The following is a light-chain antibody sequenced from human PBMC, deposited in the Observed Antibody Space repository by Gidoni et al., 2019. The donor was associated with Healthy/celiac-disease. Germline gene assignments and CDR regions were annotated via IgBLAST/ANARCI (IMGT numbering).Light chain of an antibody. J-gene: IGKJ3*01. CDR2: VAS. Sequence: DIVLTQSPGTVSVSPGDRATLSCRASQSVSSSYLAWYQQKPGQAPRLLIYVASSRATGIPDRFSGSGSGTDFTLTISRLEPEDFAVYYWQQYGTDFGPGTKVEIK. CDR1: QSVSSSY. CDR3: QQYGTD. V-gene: IGKV3-20*01.